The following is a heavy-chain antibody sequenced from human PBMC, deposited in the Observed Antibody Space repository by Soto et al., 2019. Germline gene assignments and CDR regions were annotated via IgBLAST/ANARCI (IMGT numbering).Heavy chain of an antibody. Sequence: PGGSLRLSCAASGFTVSSNYMSWVRQAPGKGLEWVSVIYSGGSTYYADSVKGRFTISRDNSKNTLYLQMNSLRAEDTAVYYCARVIYYYGSGSYLGRADYVDYWGQGTLVTVSS. CDR3: ARVIYYYGSGSYLGRADYVDY. D-gene: IGHD3-10*01. CDR1: GFTVSSNY. V-gene: IGHV3-53*01. CDR2: IYSGGST. J-gene: IGHJ4*02.